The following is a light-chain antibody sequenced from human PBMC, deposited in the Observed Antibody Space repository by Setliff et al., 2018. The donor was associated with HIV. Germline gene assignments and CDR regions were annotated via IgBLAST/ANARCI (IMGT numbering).Light chain of an antibody. CDR1: SSDIGSHNH. Sequence: QSALTQPPSASGSPGQSVAISCTGTSSDIGSHNHVSWYQQYPGKAPKLMIYELSQRPSGVPDRFSGSKSGNTASLTVSGLQAEDEADYYCCSYGGNSVSYVFGTGTRSPS. V-gene: IGLV2-8*01. J-gene: IGLJ1*01. CDR3: CSYGGNSVSYV. CDR2: ELS.